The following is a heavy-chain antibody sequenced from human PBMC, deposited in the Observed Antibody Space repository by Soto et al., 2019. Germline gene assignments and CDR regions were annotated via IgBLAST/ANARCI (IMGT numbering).Heavy chain of an antibody. CDR1: GGSISSGGYY. CDR2: IYYSGST. D-gene: IGHD6-6*01. J-gene: IGHJ5*02. CDR3: ARGIAARPNWFDP. V-gene: IGHV4-31*03. Sequence: QVQLQESGPGLVKPSQTLSLTCTVSGGSISSGGYYWSWIRQHPGKGLEWIGYIYYSGSTYYDPSLKSRVTISVDTSKNQFSLKLSSVTAADTAVYYCARGIAARPNWFDPWGQGTLVTVSS.